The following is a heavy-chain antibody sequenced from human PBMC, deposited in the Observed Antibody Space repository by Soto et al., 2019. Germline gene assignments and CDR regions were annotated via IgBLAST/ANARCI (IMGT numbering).Heavy chain of an antibody. D-gene: IGHD1-26*01. Sequence: QVQLVQSGAEVKKPGSSVKVSCKASGGTFSSYSINWVRQAPGQGLEWMGEIIPIFGTANYAQKFQGRVTIPADESTSPAYMELSSLRSDDTAVYYCARDGGRHSGGIDYWGQGTLVTVSS. CDR2: IIPIFGTA. V-gene: IGHV1-69*01. J-gene: IGHJ4*02. CDR3: ARDGGRHSGGIDY. CDR1: GGTFSSYS.